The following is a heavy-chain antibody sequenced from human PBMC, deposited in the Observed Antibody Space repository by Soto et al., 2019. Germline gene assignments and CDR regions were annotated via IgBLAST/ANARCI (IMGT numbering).Heavy chain of an antibody. Sequence: SVKVSCKXSGGTFSSYAISWVRQAPGQGLEWMGGVIPIFGTANYAQKFQGRVTITADKSTSTAYMELSSLRSEDTAVYYCAREDGLWFGELLGYYYGMDVWGQGTTVTVSS. D-gene: IGHD3-10*01. CDR2: VIPIFGTA. CDR3: AREDGLWFGELLGYYYGMDV. CDR1: GGTFSSYA. V-gene: IGHV1-69*06. J-gene: IGHJ6*02.